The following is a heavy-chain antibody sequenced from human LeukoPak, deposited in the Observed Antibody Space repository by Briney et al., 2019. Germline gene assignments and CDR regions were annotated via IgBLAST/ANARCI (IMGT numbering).Heavy chain of an antibody. CDR3: ARARGDSPRIYYYMDV. CDR1: GDSISIGDYR. D-gene: IGHD3-16*01. Sequence: PSQTLSLTCSVSGDSISIGDYRWSWIRQSPGKGLEWIGYIYYIGTAYYNPSLRSRVALSAGTSKNQFSLKLNSVTVADSAVYFCARARGDSPRIYYYMDVWGKGTTVTVSS. J-gene: IGHJ6*03. V-gene: IGHV4-30-4*01. CDR2: IYYIGTA.